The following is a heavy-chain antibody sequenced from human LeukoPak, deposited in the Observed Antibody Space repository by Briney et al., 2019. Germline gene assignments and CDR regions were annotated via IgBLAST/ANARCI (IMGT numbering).Heavy chain of an antibody. CDR3: ARGDSGDYPDFYYYAMDV. CDR1: GGSFSGYY. CDR2: INHSGST. V-gene: IGHV4-34*01. J-gene: IGHJ6*02. D-gene: IGHD4-17*01. Sequence: PSETLSLTCAVYGGSFSGYYWSWIRQPPGKGLEWIGEINHSGSTNYNPSLKSRVTISVDTSKNQFSLKLSSVTAADTGVYYCARGDSGDYPDFYYYAMDVWGQGTTVTVSS.